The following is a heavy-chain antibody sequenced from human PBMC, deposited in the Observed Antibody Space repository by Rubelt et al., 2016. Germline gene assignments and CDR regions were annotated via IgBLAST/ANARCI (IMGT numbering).Heavy chain of an antibody. CDR3: VGGDRRDY. Sequence: GGSLRLSCAASGFTFNSNGMHWVRQAPGKGLEWLSSISSTSGHIHYADSLKGRFTISRDNAKNSLFLQMNSLRAEDTALYYCVGGDRRDYWGQGTLVTVSS. V-gene: IGHV3-21*01. CDR1: GFTFNSNG. CDR2: ISSTSGHI. J-gene: IGHJ4*02.